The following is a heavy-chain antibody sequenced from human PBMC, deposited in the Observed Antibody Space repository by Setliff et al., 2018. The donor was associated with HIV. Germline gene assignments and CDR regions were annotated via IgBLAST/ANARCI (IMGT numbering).Heavy chain of an antibody. CDR2: IIPMFGST. V-gene: IGHV1-69*13. D-gene: IGHD3-22*01. Sequence: SVKVSCKASGGTFRKYSMNWVRQAPGQGLEWMGGIIPMFGSTTYAQKFQDRVTITADESKDTVEMELSSLTSEETAVYYCARDDHYYDMGSILSDWFFDLWDRGTLVTVSS. J-gene: IGHJ2*01. CDR3: ARDDHYYDMGSILSDWFFDL. CDR1: GGTFRKYS.